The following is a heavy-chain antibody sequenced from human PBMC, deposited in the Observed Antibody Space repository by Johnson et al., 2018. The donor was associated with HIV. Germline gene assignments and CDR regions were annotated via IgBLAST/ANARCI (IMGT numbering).Heavy chain of an antibody. CDR1: GITVSSNY. J-gene: IGHJ3*02. D-gene: IGHD3-10*01. CDR3: GRLPSWRGAFDI. V-gene: IGHV3-66*04. Sequence: VQLVESGGDLVQPGGSLRLSCAASGITVSSNYMTWVRQAPGKGLEWVSVISGSGGRTYSADSVKGRFTITRDNSQNTLYLQMNSLSAEDTAVYYCGRLPSWRGAFDIWGQGTMVTVSS. CDR2: ISGSGGRT.